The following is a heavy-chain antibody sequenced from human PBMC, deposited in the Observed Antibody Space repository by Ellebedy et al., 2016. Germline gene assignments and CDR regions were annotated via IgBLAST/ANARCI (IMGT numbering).Heavy chain of an antibody. CDR2: INPNSGGT. V-gene: IGHV1-2*02. CDR1: GYTFTNYY. J-gene: IGHJ6*02. D-gene: IGHD3-10*01. CDR3: ARSYGSGSQNPYYYYYGMDV. Sequence: ASVKVSCXASGYTFTNYYIHWVRQAPGQGLEWMGWINPNSGGTNYAQKFQGRVTMTRDTSISTAYMELSRLRSDDTAVYYCARSYGSGSQNPYYYYYGMDVWGQGTTVTVSS.